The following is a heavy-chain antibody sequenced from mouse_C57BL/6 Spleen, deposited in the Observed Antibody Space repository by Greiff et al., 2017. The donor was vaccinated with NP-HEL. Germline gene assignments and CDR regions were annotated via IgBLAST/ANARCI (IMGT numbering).Heavy chain of an antibody. CDR2: IDPSDSET. V-gene: IGHV1-52*01. D-gene: IGHD2-4*01. CDR3: ARVDYDGYYAMDY. Sequence: QVQLKQPGAELVRPGSSVKLSCKASGYTFTSYWMHWVKQRPIQGLEWIGNIDPSDSETHYNQKFKDKATLTVDKSSSTAYMQLSSLTSEDSAVYYCARVDYDGYYAMDYWGQGTSVTVSS. J-gene: IGHJ4*01. CDR1: GYTFTSYW.